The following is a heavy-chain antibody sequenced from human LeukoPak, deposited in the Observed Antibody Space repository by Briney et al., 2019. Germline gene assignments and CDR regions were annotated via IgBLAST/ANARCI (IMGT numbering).Heavy chain of an antibody. V-gene: IGHV4-38-2*01. CDR3: AREIRYCSSTSCYGGYGMDV. J-gene: IGHJ6*04. D-gene: IGHD2-2*01. Sequence: SETLSLTCAVSGYSISSCYYWGWIRQPPGKGLEWIGSIYHSGSTYYNPSLKSRVTISVDTSKNQFSLNLSSVTAADTAVYYCAREIRYCSSTSCYGGYGMDVWGKGTTVTVSS. CDR2: IYHSGST. CDR1: GYSISSCYY.